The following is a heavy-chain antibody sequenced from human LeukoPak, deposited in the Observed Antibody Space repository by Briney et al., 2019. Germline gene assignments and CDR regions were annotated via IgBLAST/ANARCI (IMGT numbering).Heavy chain of an antibody. J-gene: IGHJ4*02. V-gene: IGHV4-34*01. D-gene: IGHD3-10*01. CDR2: INHSGST. CDR3: ARVLGSGSPRGPFKKYYFDY. Sequence: PSETLSLTCAVYGGSFSGYYWSWIRQPPGKGLEWIGEINHSGSTNYNPSLKSRVTISVDTSKNQFSPKLSSVTAADTAVYYCARVLGSGSPRGPFKKYYFDYWGQGTLVTVSS. CDR1: GGSFSGYY.